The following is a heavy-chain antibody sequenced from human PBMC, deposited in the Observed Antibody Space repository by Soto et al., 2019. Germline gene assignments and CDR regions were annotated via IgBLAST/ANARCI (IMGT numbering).Heavy chain of an antibody. D-gene: IGHD5-18*01. Sequence: GASVKVSCKASGYTFTSYDINWVRQATGQGLEWMGWMNPNSGNTGYAQKFQGRVTMTRNTSISTAYMELSSLRSEDTAVYYCARAYVDTAMGNYYYYGMDVWGQGTTVTVSS. CDR2: MNPNSGNT. J-gene: IGHJ6*02. CDR1: GYTFTSYD. V-gene: IGHV1-8*01. CDR3: ARAYVDTAMGNYYYYGMDV.